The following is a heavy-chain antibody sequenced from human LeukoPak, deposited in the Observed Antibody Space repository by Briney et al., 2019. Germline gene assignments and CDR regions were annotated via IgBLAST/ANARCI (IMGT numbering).Heavy chain of an antibody. J-gene: IGHJ6*02. V-gene: IGHV1-3*01. Sequence: GASVKVSCKASGYTSTSYVMHWVRQAPGQRLEWMGWINGGKGNTKYSQKFQGRVTITRDTSASTAYMELSSLRSEDTAVYYCARLYGDFDYYYGMDVWGQGTTVTVSS. CDR3: ARLYGDFDYYYGMDV. CDR1: GYTSTSYV. D-gene: IGHD4-17*01. CDR2: INGGKGNT.